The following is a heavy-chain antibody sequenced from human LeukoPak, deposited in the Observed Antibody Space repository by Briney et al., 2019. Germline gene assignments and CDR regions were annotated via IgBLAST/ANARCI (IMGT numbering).Heavy chain of an antibody. CDR1: GGSISTYY. D-gene: IGHD5-24*01. J-gene: IGHJ6*03. V-gene: IGHV4-59*01. CDR3: ARGLEMATMYYYYYYMDV. CDR2: IYYSGST. Sequence: PSETLSLTCTVSGGSISTYYWSWIRQPPGKGLEWIGYIYYSGSTNYNPSLKSRVTISVDTSKNQLSLKLRSVTAADTAVYYCARGLEMATMYYYYYYMDVWGKGTTVTISS.